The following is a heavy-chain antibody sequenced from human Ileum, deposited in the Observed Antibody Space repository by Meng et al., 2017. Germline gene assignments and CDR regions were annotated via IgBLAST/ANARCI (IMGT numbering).Heavy chain of an antibody. CDR3: ARDPSYYDSSGYQL. CDR1: GYTFTGYY. CDR2: VNPNSGGT. Sequence: ASVKVSCKASGYTFTGYYMDWVRQAPGQGLEWMGWVNPNSGGTNYAQKFQGRVTMTRETSISTAYLELTRLRSYDTAVYYCARDPSYYDSSGYQLWGQGTPVTVSS. J-gene: IGHJ4*03. D-gene: IGHD3-22*01. V-gene: IGHV1-2*02.